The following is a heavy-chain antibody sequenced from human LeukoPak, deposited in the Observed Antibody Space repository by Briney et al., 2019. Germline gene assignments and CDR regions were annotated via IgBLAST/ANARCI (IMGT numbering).Heavy chain of an antibody. D-gene: IGHD3-22*01. V-gene: IGHV3-23*01. CDR1: GFTFSSYG. CDR2: ISGSGETT. J-gene: IGHJ4*02. Sequence: LGGSLRLSCAASGFTFSSYGMTWLRQTPAKGLEWVSAISGSGETTYYSDSVKGRFTISRDNSKNTLFLQMNSLRVEDAAMYYCAKTHGYFDQWGQGTLVAVSS. CDR3: AKTHGYFDQ.